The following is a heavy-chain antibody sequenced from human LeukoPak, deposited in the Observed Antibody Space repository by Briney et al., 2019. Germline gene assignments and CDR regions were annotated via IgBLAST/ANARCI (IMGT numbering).Heavy chain of an antibody. CDR3: ATWGSGCSGGSCYLFDYFDY. Sequence: ETLSLTCAVYGGSFSGYYWSWVRQAPGKGLEWVANIKQDGSEKYYVDSVKGRFTISRDNAKNSLYLQMNSLRAEDTAVYYCATWGSGCSGGSCYLFDYFDYWGQGTLVTVSS. D-gene: IGHD2-15*01. V-gene: IGHV3-7*01. CDR2: IKQDGSEK. CDR1: GGSFSGYY. J-gene: IGHJ4*02.